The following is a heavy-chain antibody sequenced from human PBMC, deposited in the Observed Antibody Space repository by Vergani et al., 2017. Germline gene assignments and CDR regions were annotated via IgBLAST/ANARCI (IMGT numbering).Heavy chain of an antibody. Sequence: QVQLQESGPGLVKPSQTLSLTCTVSGGSISSGSYYWSWIRQPAGKGLEWIGCIYTSGSTNYNPSLKGRVTISVDRSKNQFYLKLSYVTAAETAVYYGAGGQWVETWGSYGMDVWGQGTTVTVSS. V-gene: IGHV4-61*02. D-gene: IGHD6-19*01. CDR3: AGGQWVETWGSYGMDV. J-gene: IGHJ6*02. CDR1: GGSISSGSYY. CDR2: IYTSGST.